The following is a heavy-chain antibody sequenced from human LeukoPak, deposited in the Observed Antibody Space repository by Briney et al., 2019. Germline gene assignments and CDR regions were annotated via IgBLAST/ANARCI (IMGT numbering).Heavy chain of an antibody. CDR3: ARTSGSYAGRYYYGMDV. CDR1: GYTFTIYG. J-gene: IGHJ6*02. D-gene: IGHD1-26*01. V-gene: IGHV1-18*01. CDR2: ISAYNGNT. Sequence: ASVTVSFKASGYTFTIYGISWVRQAPGQGLEWMGWISAYNGNTNYAQKLQGRVTMTTDTSTSTAYMELRSLRSDDTAVYYCARTSGSYAGRYYYGMDVWGQGTTVTVSS.